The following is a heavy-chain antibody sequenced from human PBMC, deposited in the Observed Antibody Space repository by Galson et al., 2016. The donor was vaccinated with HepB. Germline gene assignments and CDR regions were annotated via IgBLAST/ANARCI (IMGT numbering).Heavy chain of an antibody. Sequence: SLRLSCAASGLTSSSHGILWVRQAPGKGLEWVPDLRYDGGNKNYADSVRGRFTISRDNSNNTLYLQMNSLRAEDTAVYYCARDNAWFGERKFYYYYGLDVWGQGTTVTVSS. CDR2: LRYDGGNK. D-gene: IGHD3-10*01. CDR3: ARDNAWFGERKFYYYYGLDV. J-gene: IGHJ6*02. V-gene: IGHV3-33*01. CDR1: GLTSSSHG.